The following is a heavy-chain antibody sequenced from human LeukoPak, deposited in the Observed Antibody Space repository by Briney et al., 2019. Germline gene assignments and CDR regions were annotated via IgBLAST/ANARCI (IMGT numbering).Heavy chain of an antibody. CDR2: FDPEDGEI. V-gene: IGHV1-24*01. CDR1: GDSLNELS. Sequence: ASVKVSCKVSGDSLNELSMHWVRQSPGKGLEWLGGFDPEDGEIVYAQKFRGRVNMTEDTSTDTAYMSLGSRRPDDTAVYYCAAARLNEFWWGYWGQGTLVTVSS. D-gene: IGHD3-3*01. J-gene: IGHJ4*02. CDR3: AAARLNEFWWGY.